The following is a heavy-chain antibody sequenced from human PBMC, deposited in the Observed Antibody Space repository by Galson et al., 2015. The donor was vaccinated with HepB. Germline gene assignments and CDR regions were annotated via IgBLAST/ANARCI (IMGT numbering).Heavy chain of an antibody. CDR2: INPNSGVT. D-gene: IGHD3-22*01. J-gene: IGHJ5*02. CDR1: GYSFTDYF. Sequence: SVKVSCKASGYSFTDYFMDWVRQAPGQGLEWMGWINPNSGVTNYAQKFQGRVTMTRDTSSSTAYMQLSGLQSDDTAIYYCARGGDNSGYFDPWGQGTLVTVSS. V-gene: IGHV1-2*02. CDR3: ARGGDNSGYFDP.